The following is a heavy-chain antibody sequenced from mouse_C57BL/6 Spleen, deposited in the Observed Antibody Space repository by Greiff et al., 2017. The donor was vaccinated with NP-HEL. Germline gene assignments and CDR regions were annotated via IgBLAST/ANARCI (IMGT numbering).Heavy chain of an antibody. CDR2: INPNNGGT. J-gene: IGHJ3*01. V-gene: IGHV1-26*01. CDR3: ASYYGAY. CDR1: GYTFTDYY. Sequence: EVQLQQSGPELVKPGASVKISCKASGYTFTDYYMNWVKQSHGKSLEWIGDINPNNGGTSYNQKFKGKATLTVDKSSSTAYMERRSLTSEDSAVYYCASYYGAYWGQGTLVTVSA. D-gene: IGHD1-1*01.